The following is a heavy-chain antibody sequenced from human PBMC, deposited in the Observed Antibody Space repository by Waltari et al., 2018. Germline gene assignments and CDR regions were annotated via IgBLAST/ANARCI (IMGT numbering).Heavy chain of an antibody. Sequence: QVQLQESGPGLVKPSQTLSLTCTVSGGSLSSGYYYWSWIRQHPGKGLEWIGYSHYSGGAYYNPSLKSLVTISVDTSKNQFSLKLSSVTAADTAVYYCARAQYSGYDYYFDYWGQGTLVTVSS. D-gene: IGHD5-12*01. CDR3: ARAQYSGYDYYFDY. J-gene: IGHJ4*02. CDR1: GGSLSSGYYY. V-gene: IGHV4-31*01. CDR2: SHYSGGA.